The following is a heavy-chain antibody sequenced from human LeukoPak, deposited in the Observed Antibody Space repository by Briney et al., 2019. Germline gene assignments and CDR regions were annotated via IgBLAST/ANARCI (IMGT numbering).Heavy chain of an antibody. CDR2: INSDGSST. Sequence: GGSLRLSCAASGFTFSSYWMHWVRQAPGKVLVWVSRINSDGSSTSYADSVKGRFTISRDNAKNTLYLQMNSLRAEDTAVYYCARGGYYDILTGYDYWGQGTLVTVSS. V-gene: IGHV3-74*01. CDR1: GFTFSSYW. D-gene: IGHD3-9*01. J-gene: IGHJ4*02. CDR3: ARGGYYDILTGYDY.